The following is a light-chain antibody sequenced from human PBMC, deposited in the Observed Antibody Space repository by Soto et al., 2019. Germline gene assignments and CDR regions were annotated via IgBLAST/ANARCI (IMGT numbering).Light chain of an antibody. J-gene: IGKJ3*01. CDR3: QQSYSTPR. V-gene: IGKV1-5*01. CDR1: QSISGW. CDR2: DAS. Sequence: DIQITQSPSTLSASVGDRVTIPCRASQSISGWLAWYQQKPGKAPKILIYDASSLESGVPSRLSGSGSGTEFTLTISSLQPEDFATDYCQQSYSTPRFGPGTKVDIK.